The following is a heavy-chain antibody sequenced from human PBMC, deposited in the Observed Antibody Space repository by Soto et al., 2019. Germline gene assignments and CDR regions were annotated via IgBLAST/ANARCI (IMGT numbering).Heavy chain of an antibody. CDR2: IYYSGST. V-gene: IGHV4-61*01. CDR1: GGSVSSGSYY. Sequence: SETLSLTCTVSGGSVSSGSYYWRWIRQPPGKGLEWIGYIYYSGSTNYNPSLKSRVTISVDMSKNQFSLKLSSVTAADAAVYYCAREYSSGWSPYYYYYGMDVWGQGTTVTVSS. CDR3: AREYSSGWSPYYYYYGMDV. D-gene: IGHD6-19*01. J-gene: IGHJ6*02.